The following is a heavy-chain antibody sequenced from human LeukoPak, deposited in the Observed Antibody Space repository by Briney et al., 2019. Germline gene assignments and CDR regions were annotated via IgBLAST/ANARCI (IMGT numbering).Heavy chain of an antibody. CDR2: IIPIFGTA. D-gene: IGHD2-2*01. J-gene: IGHJ3*02. CDR3: ASLSNAQYAFDI. CDR1: GGTFSSYA. Sequence: SVKVSCKASGGTFSSYAISWVRQAPGQGLEWTGRIIPIFGTANYAQKFQGRVTITTDESTSTAYMELSSLRSEDTAVYYCASLSNAQYAFDIWGQGTMVTVSS. V-gene: IGHV1-69*05.